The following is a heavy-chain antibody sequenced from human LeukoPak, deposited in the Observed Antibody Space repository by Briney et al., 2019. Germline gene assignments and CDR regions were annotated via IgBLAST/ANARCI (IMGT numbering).Heavy chain of an antibody. D-gene: IGHD4-23*01. CDR2: IYTSGST. Sequence: SETLSLTCTVSGGSISSYYWSWIRQPAGKGLEWIGRIYTSGSTNYNPSLNSRVTMSVDTSKTQFSLKLSSVTAADTAVYYCARERVRPQYYYGMDVWGQGTTVTVSS. CDR1: GGSISSYY. V-gene: IGHV4-4*07. CDR3: ARERVRPQYYYGMDV. J-gene: IGHJ6*02.